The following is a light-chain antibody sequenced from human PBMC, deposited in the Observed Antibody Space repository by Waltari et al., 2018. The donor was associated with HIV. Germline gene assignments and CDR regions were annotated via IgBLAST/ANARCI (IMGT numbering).Light chain of an antibody. CDR3: ATWDDSLNGPV. Sequence: SVLRQAHSASGPTGQSVAISCPGSTSNTGSNLLNWYQQLPGTAPKLLINTNDQRPSGVPDRFSGSKSGTSASLAISGLQSADESDYYCATWDDSLNGPVFGGGTKLTVL. CDR2: TND. V-gene: IGLV1-44*01. J-gene: IGLJ2*01. CDR1: TSNTGSNL.